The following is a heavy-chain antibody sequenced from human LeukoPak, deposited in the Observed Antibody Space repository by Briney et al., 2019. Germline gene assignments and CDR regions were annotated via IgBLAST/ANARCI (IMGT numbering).Heavy chain of an antibody. D-gene: IGHD6-6*01. V-gene: IGHV4-4*07. CDR3: ARSRIAAPFDP. J-gene: IGHJ5*02. CDR2: IYTSGST. Sequence: SETLSLTCTASGVSISSYYWSWIRQPAGKGLEWIGRIYTSGSTNYNPSLKSRVTISVDTSKNQFSLKLGSVTAADTAVYYCARSRIAAPFDPWGQGTLVTVSS. CDR1: GVSISSYY.